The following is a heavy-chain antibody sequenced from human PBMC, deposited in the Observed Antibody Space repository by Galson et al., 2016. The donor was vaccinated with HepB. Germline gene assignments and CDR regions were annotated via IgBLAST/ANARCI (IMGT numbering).Heavy chain of an antibody. J-gene: IGHJ4*02. D-gene: IGHD5-18*01. V-gene: IGHV4-39*07. Sequence: LSLTCTVSGGSISRSGYYWGWIRQSPGKGLEWIGSIYYSGSTYYNPSLQSRVTISVDTSKNQFSLRLSSVTAADTDVYYCATPGGMVTPYWGQGTLVTVSS. CDR3: ATPGGMVTPY. CDR1: GGSISRSGYY. CDR2: IYYSGST.